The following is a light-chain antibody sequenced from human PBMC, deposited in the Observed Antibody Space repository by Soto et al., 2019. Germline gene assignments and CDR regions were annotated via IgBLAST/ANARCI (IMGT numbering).Light chain of an antibody. J-gene: IGLJ1*01. V-gene: IGLV2-11*01. CDR3: CSYAGSYTSYV. CDR2: DVS. Sequence: QSALTQPRSVSGSPGQSVTISCTGTSSDVGDYNYVSWYQQQPGKAPKLIIYDVSKRPSGVPDRFSGSKSGNTASLTISGLQAEDEADYYCCSYAGSYTSYVFGTGTKVTVL. CDR1: SSDVGDYNY.